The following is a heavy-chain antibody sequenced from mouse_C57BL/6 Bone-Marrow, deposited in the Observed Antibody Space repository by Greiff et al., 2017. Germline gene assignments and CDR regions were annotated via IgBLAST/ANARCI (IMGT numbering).Heavy chain of an antibody. Sequence: QVQLQQSGAELVRPGTSVKVSCKASGYAFTNYLIEWVKQRPGQGLEWIGVINPGSGGTNYNEKFKGKATLTADKSSSTAYKQLSSLTSEDSAVYFCARRDWDVVDYWGQGTTLTVSS. D-gene: IGHD4-1*01. CDR1: GYAFTNYL. J-gene: IGHJ2*01. V-gene: IGHV1-54*01. CDR3: ARRDWDVVDY. CDR2: INPGSGGT.